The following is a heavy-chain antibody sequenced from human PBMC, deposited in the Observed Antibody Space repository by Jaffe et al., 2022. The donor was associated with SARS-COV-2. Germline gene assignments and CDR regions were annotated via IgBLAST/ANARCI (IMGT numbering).Heavy chain of an antibody. J-gene: IGHJ5*02. V-gene: IGHV1-69*02. CDR2: IIPILGIA. D-gene: IGHD2-8*01. CDR3: ASSMVYAMDGRNWFDP. CDR1: GGTFSSYT. Sequence: QVQLVQSGAEVKKPGSSVKVSCKASGGTFSSYTISWVRQAPGQGLEWMGRIIPILGIANYAQKFQGRVTITADKSTSTAYMELSSLRSEDTAVYYCASSMVYAMDGRNWFDPWGQGTLVTVSS.